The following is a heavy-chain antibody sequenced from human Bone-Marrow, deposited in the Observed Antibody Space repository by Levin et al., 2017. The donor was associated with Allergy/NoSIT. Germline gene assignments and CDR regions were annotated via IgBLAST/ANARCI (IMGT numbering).Heavy chain of an antibody. CDR3: TKDKGTRGYSYVPDY. V-gene: IGHV3-9*01. Sequence: GGSLRLSCAASGFTFDDYGMHWVRQGPGKGLEWVSGISWKSDTIGYADSVKGRFTISRDNAKNSLYLEMNSLRPEDTALYYCTKDKGTRGYSYVPDYWGQGTLVTVSS. D-gene: IGHD5-18*01. CDR1: GFTFDDYG. CDR2: ISWKSDTI. J-gene: IGHJ4*02.